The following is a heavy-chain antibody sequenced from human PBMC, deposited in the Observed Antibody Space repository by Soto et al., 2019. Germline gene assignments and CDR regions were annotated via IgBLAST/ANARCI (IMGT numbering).Heavy chain of an antibody. J-gene: IGHJ3*02. V-gene: IGHV3-23*01. CDR2: VGGTGSDT. D-gene: IGHD3-16*02. CDR1: GFNFGNYA. CDR3: AKDFIPRNRKYDPFDI. Sequence: EVQLLESGGGLVQPGGSLEISCGASGFNFGNYAMSWVRQAPGKGPEWVSSVGGTGSDTDYADSVRGRFTISRDNSKNTLYLHMNSLRAEDTAIYFCAKDFIPRNRKYDPFDIWGQGTTVTVSS.